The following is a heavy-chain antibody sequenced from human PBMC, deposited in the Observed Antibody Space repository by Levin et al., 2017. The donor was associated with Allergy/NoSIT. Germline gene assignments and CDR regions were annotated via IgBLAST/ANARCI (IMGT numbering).Heavy chain of an antibody. Sequence: SVKVSCKASGGTFSSYTISWVRQAPGQGLEWMGRIIPILGIANYAQKFQGRVTITADKSTSTAYMELSSLRSEDTAVYYCARGRTYYYDSSGYWGSGFDYWGQGTLVTVSS. J-gene: IGHJ4*02. D-gene: IGHD3-22*01. CDR2: IIPILGIA. CDR1: GGTFSSYT. V-gene: IGHV1-69*02. CDR3: ARGRTYYYDSSGYWGSGFDY.